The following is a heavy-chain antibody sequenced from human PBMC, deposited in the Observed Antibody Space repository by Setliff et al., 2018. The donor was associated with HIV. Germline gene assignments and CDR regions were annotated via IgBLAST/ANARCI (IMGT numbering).Heavy chain of an antibody. Sequence: GGSLRLSCAASGFTFSNYGMHWVRQAPGKGLEWVAVISYDGSNKYYGDSVKGRFTISRDNSKNTLYLQMKSLRAEDTAVYYCAKEGKWQRSRGYMDVWGKGTTVTVSS. CDR3: AKEGKWQRSRGYMDV. J-gene: IGHJ6*03. V-gene: IGHV3-30*18. D-gene: IGHD5-12*01. CDR1: GFTFSNYG. CDR2: ISYDGSNK.